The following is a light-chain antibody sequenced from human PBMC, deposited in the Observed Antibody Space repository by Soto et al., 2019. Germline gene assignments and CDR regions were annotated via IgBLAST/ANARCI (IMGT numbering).Light chain of an antibody. CDR3: QHYGGVWT. V-gene: IGKV1-5*01. CDR2: DAS. J-gene: IGKJ1*01. CDR1: QSISNR. Sequence: IQITQSPSTLSASVGDRVTITCRASQSISNRLAWYQQKPGKAPKVLIYDASSLESGVPSRCSGSGSATEFRLTISSLQPDDFATYHCQHYGGVWTFGQGTKVDIK.